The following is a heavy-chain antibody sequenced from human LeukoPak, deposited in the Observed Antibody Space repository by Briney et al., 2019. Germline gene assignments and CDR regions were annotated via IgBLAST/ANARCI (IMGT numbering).Heavy chain of an antibody. CDR3: ARSGRLGGYSYEYYMDV. D-gene: IGHD5-18*01. Sequence: SETLSLTCTVSGVSISSYYWSWIRQPPGKGLEWLGYIYYSGSTNYNPSLKSRVTISVDTSKNQFSLKLSSVTAADTAVYYCARSGRLGGYSYEYYMDVWGKGTTVTVSS. CDR1: GVSISSYY. CDR2: IYYSGST. V-gene: IGHV4-59*08. J-gene: IGHJ6*03.